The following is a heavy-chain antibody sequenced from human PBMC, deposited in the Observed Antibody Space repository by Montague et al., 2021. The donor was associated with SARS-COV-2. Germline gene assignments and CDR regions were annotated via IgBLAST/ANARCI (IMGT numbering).Heavy chain of an antibody. CDR1: GFSLSTRTVD. CDR3: AHRLPAVAAFDY. V-gene: IGHV2-5*02. J-gene: IGHJ4*02. D-gene: IGHD6-6*01. CDR2: IYWDDDK. Sequence: PALVKPTQTLTLTCTFSGFSLSTRTVDVVWIRQPPRKALAWLALIYWDDDKRYSTSLKRRLTITKATSKEQVVLTMTNMNPVETATYYCAHRLPAVAAFDYWGQGTLVTVSS.